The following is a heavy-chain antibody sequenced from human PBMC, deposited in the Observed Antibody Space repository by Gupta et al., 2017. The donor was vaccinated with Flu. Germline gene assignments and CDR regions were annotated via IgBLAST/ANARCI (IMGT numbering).Heavy chain of an antibody. Sequence: TGQGLEWMRWMNPNSGNTGYAQKFQGRVTMTRNTSISTAYMELSSLRSEDTAVYYCARGLTIPAAIWRAFDPWGQGTLVTVSS. J-gene: IGHJ5*02. CDR3: ARGLTIPAAIWRAFDP. D-gene: IGHD2-2*01. V-gene: IGHV1-8*01. CDR2: MNPNSGNT.